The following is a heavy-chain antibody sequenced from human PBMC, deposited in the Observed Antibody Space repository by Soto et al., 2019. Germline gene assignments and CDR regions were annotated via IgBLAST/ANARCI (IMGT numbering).Heavy chain of an antibody. CDR3: ARWVTIFGVVSNWFDP. CDR1: GGSISSGGYY. CDR2: IYYSGST. J-gene: IGHJ5*02. Sequence: KPSETLSLTCTVSGGSISSGGYYWSWIRQHPGKGLEWIGYIYYSGSTYYNPSLKSRVTISVDTSKNQFSLKLSSVTAADTAVYYCARWVTIFGVVSNWFDPWGQGTLVTVSS. V-gene: IGHV4-31*03. D-gene: IGHD3-3*01.